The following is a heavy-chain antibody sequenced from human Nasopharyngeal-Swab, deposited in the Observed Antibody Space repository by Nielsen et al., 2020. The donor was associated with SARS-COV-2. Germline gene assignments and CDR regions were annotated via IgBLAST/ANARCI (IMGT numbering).Heavy chain of an antibody. D-gene: IGHD2-15*01. CDR2: ISSSSSYT. V-gene: IGHV3-11*05. Sequence: GGSLRLSCAASGFTFSDYYMSWIRQAPGKGLEWVSYISSSSSYTNYADSVKGRFTISRDNAKNSLYLQMNSLRAEDTAVYYCARVAWDIVVVVAAGAPDYWGQGILVTVSS. CDR1: GFTFSDYY. CDR3: ARVAWDIVVVVAAGAPDY. J-gene: IGHJ4*02.